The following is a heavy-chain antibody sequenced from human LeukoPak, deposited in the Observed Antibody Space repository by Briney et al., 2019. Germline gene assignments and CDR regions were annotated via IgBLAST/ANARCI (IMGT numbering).Heavy chain of an antibody. CDR2: IYYSGST. J-gene: IGHJ4*02. D-gene: IGHD6-19*01. Sequence: SETLSLTCTVSGGSISSYYWSWIRQPPGKGLEWIGYIYYSGSTNYNPSLKSRVTISVDTSKNQFSLKLSSVTAADTAVYYCASSGYSSGWYKVGDWGQGTLVTVSS. CDR1: GGSISSYY. CDR3: ASSGYSSGWYKVGD. V-gene: IGHV4-59*01.